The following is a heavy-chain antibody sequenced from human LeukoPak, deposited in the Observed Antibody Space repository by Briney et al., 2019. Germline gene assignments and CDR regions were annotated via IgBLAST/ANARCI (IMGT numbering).Heavy chain of an antibody. CDR1: GFTFSSYA. D-gene: IGHD2-2*01. CDR2: ISGSGGTT. CDR3: AKGLTVVPAATPDY. Sequence: GGSLRLSCAASGFTFSSYAMTWVRQAPGRGLERVSTISGSGGTTYYADSVKGRFTISRDNSKNTLYLLMNSLRAEDTALYYCAKGLTVVPAATPDYWGQGTLVTVSS. V-gene: IGHV3-23*01. J-gene: IGHJ4*02.